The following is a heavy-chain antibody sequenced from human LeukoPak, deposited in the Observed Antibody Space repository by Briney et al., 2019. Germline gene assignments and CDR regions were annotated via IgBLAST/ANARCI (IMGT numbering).Heavy chain of an antibody. CDR2: ISWNSGSI. V-gene: IGHV3-9*01. CDR1: GFTFDDYA. CDR3: AKDRTNYDIFSVDAIDI. D-gene: IGHD3-9*01. J-gene: IGHJ3*02. Sequence: GGSLRLSCAASGFTFDDYAMHWVRQAPGKGLEWVSGISWNSGSIGYADSVKGRFTISRDNAKNSLYLQMNSLRAEDTALYYCAKDRTNYDIFSVDAIDIWGQGTMVTVSS.